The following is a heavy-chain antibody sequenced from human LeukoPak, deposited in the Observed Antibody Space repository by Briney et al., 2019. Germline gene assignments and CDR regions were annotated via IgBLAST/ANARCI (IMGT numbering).Heavy chain of an antibody. J-gene: IGHJ4*02. Sequence: GRSLRLSCAASGFTFSSYAMHWVRQAPGKGLEWVAGISYDGSNKYYADSVKGRFTISRDNSKNTLYLQMNSLRAEDTAVYYCAREGIAVALDYWGQETVVSVSS. CDR3: AREGIAVALDY. D-gene: IGHD6-19*01. V-gene: IGHV3-30*04. CDR2: ISYDGSNK. CDR1: GFTFSSYA.